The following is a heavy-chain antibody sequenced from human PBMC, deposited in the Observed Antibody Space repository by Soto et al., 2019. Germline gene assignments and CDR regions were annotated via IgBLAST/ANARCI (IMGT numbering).Heavy chain of an antibody. CDR1: GFTFSSFW. J-gene: IGHJ4*02. Sequence: EVHLVESGGGLVQPGGSLRLSCAASGFTFSSFWMHWVRQAPGKGLEWVSRTNEDGSTINYADSVKGRFTISRDNARNAFFLKMNGRGVEVTAVYYCKGDTGGGGGYCGPGTLVTVSS. CDR2: TNEDGSTI. D-gene: IGHD3-16*01. CDR3: KGDTGGGGGY. V-gene: IGHV3-74*01.